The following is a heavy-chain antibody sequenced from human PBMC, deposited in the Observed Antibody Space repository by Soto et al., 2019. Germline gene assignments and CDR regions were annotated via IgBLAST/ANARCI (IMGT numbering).Heavy chain of an antibody. CDR3: AKEIYIVTSISYDS. D-gene: IGHD5-12*01. CDR1: GFTFSSYA. CDR2: ISGTGGSI. J-gene: IGHJ4*02. V-gene: IGHV3-23*01. Sequence: GGSLRLSCAASGFTFSSYAMSWVRQAPGKGLEWVSSISGTGGSIYYADSVKGRFTISRDKSKNTLFLQMNSLRAEDTAIYYCAKEIYIVTSISYDSWGRGALVTVPS.